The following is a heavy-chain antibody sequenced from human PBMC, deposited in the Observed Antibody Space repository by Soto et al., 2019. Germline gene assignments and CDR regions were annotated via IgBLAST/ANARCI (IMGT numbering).Heavy chain of an antibody. CDR3: ARGRVTIFGVVIGPYYYYGMDV. CDR1: GGSFSGYY. Sequence: SETLSLTCAVYGGSFSGYYWSWIRQPPGKGLEWIGEINHSGSTNYNPSLKGRVTISVDTSKNQFSLKLSSVTAADTAVYYCARGRVTIFGVVIGPYYYYGMDVWGQGXTVTVYS. J-gene: IGHJ6*02. V-gene: IGHV4-34*01. CDR2: INHSGST. D-gene: IGHD3-3*01.